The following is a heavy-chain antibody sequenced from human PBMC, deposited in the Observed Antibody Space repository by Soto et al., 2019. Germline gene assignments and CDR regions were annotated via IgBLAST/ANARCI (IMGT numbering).Heavy chain of an antibody. CDR2: IYPGDSDT. CDR1: GYSFTNYW. D-gene: IGHD2-21*01. Sequence: PGESLKISCKGSGYSFTNYWIAWVRQMPGQGLEWMGIIYPGDSDTTYNPSVQGHVTISVDKSISTAYLQWASLEASDTAMYYCARQKLWMATINNDAFDIWGQGTMVT. CDR3: ARQKLWMATINNDAFDI. J-gene: IGHJ3*02. V-gene: IGHV5-51*01.